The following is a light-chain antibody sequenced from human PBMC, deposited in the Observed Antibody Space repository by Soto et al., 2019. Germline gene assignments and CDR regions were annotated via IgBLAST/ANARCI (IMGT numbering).Light chain of an antibody. CDR1: SGHSSYA. J-gene: IGLJ1*01. Sequence: QLVLTQSPSASASLGASVKLTCTLSSGHSSYAIAWHQQQPEKGPRYLMKLNSDGSHSKGDGLPDRFSGSSSGAERYLIISRLQAEDEADYYCPTGGTGIHVFGTGTKVTVL. V-gene: IGLV4-69*01. CDR3: PTGGTGIHV. CDR2: LNSDGSH.